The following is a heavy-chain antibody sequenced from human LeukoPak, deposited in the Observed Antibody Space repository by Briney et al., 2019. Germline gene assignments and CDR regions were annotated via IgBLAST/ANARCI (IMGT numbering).Heavy chain of an antibody. Sequence: GSLRLSCAASGFTFSNSWMSWVRQAPGKGLEWIGRIYTSGSTNYNPSLKSRVTISVDTSKNQFSLKLSSVTAADTAVYYCARSVEGYCSGGSCYSYYYYMDVWGKGTTVTVSS. V-gene: IGHV4-59*10. CDR3: ARSVEGYCSGGSCYSYYYYMDV. CDR1: GFTFSNSW. D-gene: IGHD2-15*01. CDR2: IYTSGST. J-gene: IGHJ6*03.